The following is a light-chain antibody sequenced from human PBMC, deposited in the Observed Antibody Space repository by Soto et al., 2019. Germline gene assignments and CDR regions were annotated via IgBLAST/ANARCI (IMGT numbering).Light chain of an antibody. Sequence: QSVLTQLPSVSGAPGQRVTISCTGSSSNSGAGYDVHWYQQLPGTAPKLLIYGNSNRPSGVPDRFSGSKSGTSASLAITGLQAEDEADYYCQSYDSSLSGSVVFGGGTKLTVL. J-gene: IGLJ2*01. CDR1: SSNSGAGYD. CDR3: QSYDSSLSGSVV. V-gene: IGLV1-40*01. CDR2: GNS.